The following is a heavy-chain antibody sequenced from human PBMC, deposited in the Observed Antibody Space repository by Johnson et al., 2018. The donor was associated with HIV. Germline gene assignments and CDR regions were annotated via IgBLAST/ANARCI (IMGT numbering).Heavy chain of an antibody. CDR2: IKQDGSEK. V-gene: IGHV3-7*03. CDR3: ARSITMIVFTFDI. J-gene: IGHJ3*02. Sequence: MLLVESGGGVVQPGRSLRLSCAASGFTFSSYWMSWVRQAPGKGLEWVANIKQDGSEKYYVDSVKGRFTISRDNAKNSLYLQMNSLRAEDTAVYYCARSITMIVFTFDIWGQGTMVTVSS. CDR1: GFTFSSYW. D-gene: IGHD3-22*01.